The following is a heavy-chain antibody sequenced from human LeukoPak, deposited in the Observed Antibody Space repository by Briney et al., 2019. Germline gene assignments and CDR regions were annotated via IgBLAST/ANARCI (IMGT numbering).Heavy chain of an antibody. V-gene: IGHV5-51*01. CDR3: ARRWNSGYKTFDY. J-gene: IGHJ4*02. Sequence: GESLKISCKGSGYNFTNYWIGWVRQMPGKGLEWMGIIYPGDSDTRYSPSFQGQVTISADKSISTAYLQWSSLKASDTAMYYCARRWNSGYKTFDYWGRGTLVTVSS. CDR1: GYNFTNYW. CDR2: IYPGDSDT. D-gene: IGHD5-18*01.